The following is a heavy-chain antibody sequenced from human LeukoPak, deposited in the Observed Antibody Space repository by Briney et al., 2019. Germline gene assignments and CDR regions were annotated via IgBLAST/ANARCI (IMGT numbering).Heavy chain of an antibody. J-gene: IGHJ4*02. CDR1: GYTFTSYY. V-gene: IGHV1-46*01. CDR3: ARNIPLPDIVATAYPGYYFDY. Sequence: ASVKVSCKASGYTFTSYYMHWVRQAPGQGLEWMGIINASGGSTSYAQKFQGRVTMTRDMSTSTVYMELSSLRSEDTAVYYCARNIPLPDIVATAYPGYYFDYWGQGTLVTVSS. CDR2: INASGGST. D-gene: IGHD5-12*01.